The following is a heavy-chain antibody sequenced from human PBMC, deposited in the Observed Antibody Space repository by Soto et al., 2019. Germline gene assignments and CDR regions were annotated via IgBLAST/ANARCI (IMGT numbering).Heavy chain of an antibody. CDR3: ARDPTVAFYYYGMDV. V-gene: IGHV3-48*02. Sequence: PGGSLRLSCAASGFTFSSYSMNWVRQAPGKGLEWVSYISSSSSTIYYADSVKGRFTISRDNAKNSLYLQMNSLRDEDTAVYYCARDPTVAFYYYGMDVWGQGTTVTVSS. CDR1: GFTFSSYS. J-gene: IGHJ6*02. CDR2: ISSSSSTI. D-gene: IGHD2-15*01.